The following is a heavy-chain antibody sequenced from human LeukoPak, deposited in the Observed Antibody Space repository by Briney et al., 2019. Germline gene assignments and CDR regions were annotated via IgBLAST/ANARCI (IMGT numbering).Heavy chain of an antibody. CDR2: IYPGDSDT. CDR1: GYSFTSYW. CDR3: ARLGSSSFTPYWYFDL. J-gene: IGHJ2*01. V-gene: IGHV5-51*01. Sequence: GESLKISCKGSGYSFTSYWIGWVRQMPGKGLEWVGIIYPGDSDTRYSPSFQGQVTISADKSISTAYLQWSSLKASDTAMYYCARLGSSSFTPYWYFDLWGRGTLVTVSS. D-gene: IGHD6-13*01.